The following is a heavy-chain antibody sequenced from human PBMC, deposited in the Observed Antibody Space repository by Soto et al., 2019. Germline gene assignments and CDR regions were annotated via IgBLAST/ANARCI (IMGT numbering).Heavy chain of an antibody. J-gene: IGHJ4*02. CDR3: AAPPILPGYSDFDY. D-gene: IGHD3-9*01. CDR2: INSDGSST. V-gene: IGHV3-74*01. Sequence: GGSLRLSCAASGFTFSSYWMHWVRQAPGKGLVWVSRINSDGSSTSYADSVKGRFTISRDNAKNTLYLQMNSLRAEDTAVYYCAAPPILPGYSDFDYWGQGTLVTVSS. CDR1: GFTFSSYW.